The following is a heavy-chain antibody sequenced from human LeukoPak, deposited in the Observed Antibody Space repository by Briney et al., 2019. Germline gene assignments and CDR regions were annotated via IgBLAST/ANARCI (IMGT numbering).Heavy chain of an antibody. D-gene: IGHD3-22*01. CDR2: ISYDGSNK. Sequence: QSGGSLRLSCAASGFTFSSYAMHWVRQAPGKGLEWVAVISYDGSNKYYADSVKGRFTISRDNSKNTLYLQMNSLRAEDTAVCYCARDTYYYDSSLDAFDIWGQGTMVTVSS. CDR1: GFTFSSYA. V-gene: IGHV3-30-3*01. CDR3: ARDTYYYDSSLDAFDI. J-gene: IGHJ3*02.